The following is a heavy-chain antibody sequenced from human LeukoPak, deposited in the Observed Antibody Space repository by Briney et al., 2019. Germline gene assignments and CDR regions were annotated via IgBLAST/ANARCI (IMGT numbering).Heavy chain of an antibody. D-gene: IGHD6-6*01. J-gene: IGHJ4*02. Sequence: GGSLRLSCAASGFTFSSYWMSWVRQAPGKGLEWVSAISGSGGSTYYADSVKGRFTISRDNSKNTLYLQMNSLRAEDTAVYYCAKLKQLVGSFDYWGQGTLVTVSS. CDR1: GFTFSSYW. CDR2: ISGSGGST. V-gene: IGHV3-23*01. CDR3: AKLKQLVGSFDY.